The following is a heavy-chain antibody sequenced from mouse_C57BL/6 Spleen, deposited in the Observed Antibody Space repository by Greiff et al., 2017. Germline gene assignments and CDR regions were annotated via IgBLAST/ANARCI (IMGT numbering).Heavy chain of an antibody. Sequence: EVQLQESGPGLVKPSQSLSLTCSVTGYSITSGYYWKWIRQFPGNKLEWMGYISYDGSNNYNPSLKNRISITRDTSKNQFFLKLNSVTTEDTATYYCARGVVEGYFDVWGTGTTVTVSS. J-gene: IGHJ1*03. V-gene: IGHV3-6*01. CDR2: ISYDGSN. D-gene: IGHD1-1*01. CDR1: GYSITSGYY. CDR3: ARGVVEGYFDV.